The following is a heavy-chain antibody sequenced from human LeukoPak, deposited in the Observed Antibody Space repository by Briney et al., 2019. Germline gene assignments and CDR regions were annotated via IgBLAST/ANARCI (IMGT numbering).Heavy chain of an antibody. CDR3: ARDGYSSSSGDYYYYYMDV. V-gene: IGHV1-69*04. D-gene: IGHD6-6*01. J-gene: IGHJ6*03. CDR1: GGTFSSYT. CDR2: IIPILGIA. Sequence: SVKVSCKASGGTFSSYTISWVRQAPGQGLEWIGGIIPILGIANYAQKFQGRVTITADKSTSTAYMELSSLRSEDTAVYYCARDGYSSSSGDYYYYYMDVWGKGTTVTVSS.